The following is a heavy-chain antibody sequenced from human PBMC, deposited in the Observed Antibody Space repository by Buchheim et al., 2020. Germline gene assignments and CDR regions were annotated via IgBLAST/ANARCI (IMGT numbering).Heavy chain of an antibody. Sequence: QVQLVESGGGVVQPGRSLRLSCADSGFTFSSYAMHWVRQAPGKGLEWVAVISYDGSNKYYADSVKGRFTISRDNSKNTLYLQMNSLRAEDTAVYYCARADQMGTTDYWGLGTL. J-gene: IGHJ4*02. CDR2: ISYDGSNK. CDR1: GFTFSSYA. V-gene: IGHV3-30-3*01. CDR3: ARADQMGTTDY. D-gene: IGHD1-14*01.